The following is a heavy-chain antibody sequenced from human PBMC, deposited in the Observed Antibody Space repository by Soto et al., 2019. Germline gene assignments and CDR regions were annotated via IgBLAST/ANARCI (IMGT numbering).Heavy chain of an antibody. V-gene: IGHV3-11*01. CDR1: GFTFSDYY. CDR2: ISSSDTII. J-gene: IGHJ6*02. Sequence: PGGSLRLSCAASGFTFSDYYMSWIRQAPGKGLEWVSYISSSDTIIYYADSVKGRFTISRDNAKNSLYLQMNSLRAEDTAVYYCARATGSKYYYYYGMDVWGQGTTVTVSS. CDR3: ARATGSKYYYYYGMDV. D-gene: IGHD2-2*01.